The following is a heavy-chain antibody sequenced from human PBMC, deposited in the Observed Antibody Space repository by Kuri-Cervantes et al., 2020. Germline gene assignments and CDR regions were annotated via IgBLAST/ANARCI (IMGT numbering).Heavy chain of an antibody. CDR3: ARGFNFWSAYYDH. Sequence: GESLKISCAASGFTFSSYAMSWVRQAPGKGLEWVSSISDNSRYIYYADSVKGRFTISRDNAKNSLSLQMNTLRADDTAVYYCARGFNFWSAYYDHWGQGTLVTVSS. CDR2: ISDNSRYI. J-gene: IGHJ5*02. CDR1: GFTFSSYA. D-gene: IGHD3-3*01. V-gene: IGHV3-21*01.